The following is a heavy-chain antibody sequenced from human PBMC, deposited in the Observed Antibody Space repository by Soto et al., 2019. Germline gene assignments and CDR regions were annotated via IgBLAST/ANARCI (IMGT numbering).Heavy chain of an antibody. J-gene: IGHJ4*02. Sequence: EVQLVESGGGLVQPGGSLRLSCAASGFTFSSYSMNWVRQAPGRGLEWVSYISSSSSTIYYADSVKGRFTISRDNAKNSLCLQVNSLRDEDTAVYYCARDLGYGLFDYWGQGTLVTVSS. CDR3: ARDLGYGLFDY. D-gene: IGHD5-18*01. CDR2: ISSSSSTI. V-gene: IGHV3-48*02. CDR1: GFTFSSYS.